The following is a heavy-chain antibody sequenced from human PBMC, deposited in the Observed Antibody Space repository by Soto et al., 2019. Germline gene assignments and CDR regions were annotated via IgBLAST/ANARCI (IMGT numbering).Heavy chain of an antibody. CDR2: ISGGGTTI. CDR3: ASDPYYYASGF. Sequence: RLSCAASGFRFSDHYMTWIRQAPGKGLEWVSKISGGGTTIYYADSVKGRFTVSRDNAKNSLYLQMNSLGAEDTAVYYCASDPYYYASGFWGQGTLVTVSS. D-gene: IGHD3-10*01. CDR1: GFRFSDHY. V-gene: IGHV3-11*01. J-gene: IGHJ4*02.